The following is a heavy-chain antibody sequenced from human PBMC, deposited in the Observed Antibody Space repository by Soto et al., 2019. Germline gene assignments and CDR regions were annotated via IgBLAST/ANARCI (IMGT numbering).Heavy chain of an antibody. Sequence: VQLLESGGGLVQPGGSLRLSCAASGFTFSSYAMSWVRQAPGKGLEWVSAISGSGGSTYYADSVKGRFTISRDNSKNTLYLQMHSLRAEDTAVYYCAKERAYCSGGSCYSPFDYGGQGTLVTVSS. CDR2: ISGSGGST. CDR1: GFTFSSYA. CDR3: AKERAYCSGGSCYSPFDY. V-gene: IGHV3-23*01. D-gene: IGHD2-15*01. J-gene: IGHJ4*02.